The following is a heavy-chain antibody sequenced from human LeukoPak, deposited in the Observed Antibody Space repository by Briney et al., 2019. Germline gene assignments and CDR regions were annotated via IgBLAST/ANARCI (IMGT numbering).Heavy chain of an antibody. V-gene: IGHV3-23*01. CDR1: GFAFSNYA. CDR2: ISGSGGST. D-gene: IGHD6-19*01. Sequence: GGSLRLSCAASGFAFSNYAVSWVRQAPGKGLEWVSAISGSGGSTYYADSVKGRFTISRDNSKNTLSLQMNSLRAEDTAVYYCATEFKLPVVGTVAFDIWGQGTMVTVSS. J-gene: IGHJ3*02. CDR3: ATEFKLPVVGTVAFDI.